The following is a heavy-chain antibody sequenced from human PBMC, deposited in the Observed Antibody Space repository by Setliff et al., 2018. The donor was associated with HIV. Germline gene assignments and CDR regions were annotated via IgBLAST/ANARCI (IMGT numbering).Heavy chain of an antibody. CDR1: GYSISRGYY. CDR3: ACHCQGPDAFGV. V-gene: IGHV3-7*01. CDR2: IKEDGNDK. J-gene: IGHJ3*01. Sequence: PSETLSLTCAVSGYSISRGYYWGWIRQTPGKGLAWIGNIKEDGNDKYYVDSMKGRLTISRDNAKSSLYLQMNNLRAEDTAVYYCACHCQGPDAFGVWGQGTMVTVSS.